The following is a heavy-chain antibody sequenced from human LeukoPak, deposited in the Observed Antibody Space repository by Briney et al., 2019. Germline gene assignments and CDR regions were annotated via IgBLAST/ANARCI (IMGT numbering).Heavy chain of an antibody. Sequence: PGGSLRLSCAASEFTFSSYWMSWVRQAPGKGLEWVANINQDGSEKYYVDSVKGRFTISRDNAKNSLYLQMNSLRSDDTAVYYCARAWYSYYYYMDVWGKGTTVTVSS. CDR1: EFTFSSYW. CDR2: INQDGSEK. CDR3: ARAWYSYYYYMDV. V-gene: IGHV3-7*03. J-gene: IGHJ6*03. D-gene: IGHD1-26*01.